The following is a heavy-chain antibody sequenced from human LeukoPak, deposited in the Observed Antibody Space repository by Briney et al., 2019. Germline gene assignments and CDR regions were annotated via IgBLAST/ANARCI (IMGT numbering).Heavy chain of an antibody. D-gene: IGHD4-17*01. J-gene: IGHJ4*02. Sequence: SETLSLTCTVSGGSISTSSYYWGWIRQPPGKGLEWIGSIYYIGTTYYNASLQSRVTISVDTPKNQVSLKLSSVTAADTAVYYCARRTVTTPPRDWGQGTLVTVSS. CDR1: GGSISTSSYY. V-gene: IGHV4-39*01. CDR2: IYYIGTT. CDR3: ARRTVTTPPRD.